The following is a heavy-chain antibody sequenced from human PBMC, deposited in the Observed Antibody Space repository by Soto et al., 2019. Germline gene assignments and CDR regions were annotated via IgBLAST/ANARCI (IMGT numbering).Heavy chain of an antibody. CDR1: GFTFSSYA. Sequence: VQLLESGGGLVQPGGSLRLSCAASGFTFSSYAMSWVRQAPGKGLEWVSAISGSGGSTYYADSVKGRFTISRDNSKNTLYLQMNSLRAEDTAVYYCAKSPIPRIAAAGKDFDYWGQGTLVTVSS. J-gene: IGHJ4*02. CDR2: ISGSGGST. CDR3: AKSPIPRIAAAGKDFDY. V-gene: IGHV3-23*01. D-gene: IGHD6-13*01.